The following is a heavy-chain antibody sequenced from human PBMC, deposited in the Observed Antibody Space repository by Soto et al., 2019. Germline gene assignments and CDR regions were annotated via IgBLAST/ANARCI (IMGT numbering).Heavy chain of an antibody. CDR1: GFSFSGSA. CDR3: TRRQFYYFGLDV. J-gene: IGHJ6*02. Sequence: GESLKISCAASGFSFSGSAIQWVRQAPGKGLEWVGRIRTDANTYATAYAASVTGRFTISRDDSRNTAYLQMNSLKTEDTAVYFCTRRQFYYFGLDVWGQGTTVTVSS. V-gene: IGHV3-73*01. CDR2: IRTDANTYAT. D-gene: IGHD6-19*01.